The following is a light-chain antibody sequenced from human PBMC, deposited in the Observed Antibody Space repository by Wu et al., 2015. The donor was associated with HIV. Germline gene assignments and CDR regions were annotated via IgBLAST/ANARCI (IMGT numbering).Light chain of an antibody. J-gene: IGKJ4*01. V-gene: IGKV1-12*01. Sequence: DIQMTQSPSSVSASVGDRVTITCRASQGISSYLAWYQQRPGEAPKLLVYAASTLQGGVPSRFSGSGSGTEFTLTISSLQPEDFATYHCQHSHNFPLTFGGGTRVEIK. CDR1: QGISSY. CDR3: QHSHNFPLT. CDR2: AAS.